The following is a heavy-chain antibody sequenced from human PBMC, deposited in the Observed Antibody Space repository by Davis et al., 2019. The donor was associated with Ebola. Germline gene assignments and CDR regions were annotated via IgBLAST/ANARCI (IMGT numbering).Heavy chain of an antibody. CDR2: ISSSGSTI. CDR3: ARDPSIAAAGPSYYYYGMDV. J-gene: IGHJ6*02. CDR1: GFTFSDYY. V-gene: IGHV3-11*04. Sequence: PGGSLRLSCAASGFTFSDYYMSWIRQAPGKGLEWVSYISSSGSTIYYADSVKGRFTISRDNAKNSLYLQMNSLRAEDAAVYYCARDPSIAAAGPSYYYYGMDVWGQGTTVTVSS. D-gene: IGHD6-13*01.